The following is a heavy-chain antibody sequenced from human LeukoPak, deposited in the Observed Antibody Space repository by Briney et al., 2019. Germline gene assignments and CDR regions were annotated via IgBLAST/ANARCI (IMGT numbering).Heavy chain of an antibody. CDR1: GGTFSSYA. D-gene: IGHD3-22*01. J-gene: IGHJ4*02. CDR3: ARGGHTYYYDSSGYYGY. Sequence: ASVKVSCKASGGTFSSYAISWVRQAPGQGLEWMGGIIPIFGTANYAQKFQGGVTITADESTSTAYMELSSLRSEDTAVYYCARGGHTYYYDSSGYYGYWGQGTLVTVSS. CDR2: IIPIFGTA. V-gene: IGHV1-69*13.